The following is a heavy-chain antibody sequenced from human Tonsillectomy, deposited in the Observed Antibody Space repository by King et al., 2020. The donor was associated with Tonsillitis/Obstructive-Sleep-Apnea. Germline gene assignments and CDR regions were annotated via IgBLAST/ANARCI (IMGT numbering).Heavy chain of an antibody. CDR2: IDPSDSYT. V-gene: IGHV5-10-1*03. CDR1: GYSFTSYW. Sequence: VQLVESGAEVKKPGESLRISCKGSGYSFTSYWINWVRQMPGKGLEWMGRIDPSDSYTNYSPSFQGHVTISADKSISTAYLQWSSLTASDTAMYYCARHRSNSQKNMDVWGQGTTVTVSS. J-gene: IGHJ6*02. D-gene: IGHD4-11*01. CDR3: ARHRSNSQKNMDV.